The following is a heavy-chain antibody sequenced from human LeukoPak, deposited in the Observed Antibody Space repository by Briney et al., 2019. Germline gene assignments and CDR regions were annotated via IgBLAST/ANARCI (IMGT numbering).Heavy chain of an antibody. Sequence: ESGPTLVNPTQTLTLTCTFSGFSLSTSGVGVGWIRQPPGKALEWLALIYWDDDKRYSPSLKSRLTITKDTSKNQVVLTMTNMDPVDTATYYCARRQGGRWDYGGTGFDYWGQGTLVTVSS. CDR3: ARRQGGRWDYGGTGFDY. CDR2: IYWDDDK. V-gene: IGHV2-5*02. J-gene: IGHJ4*02. CDR1: GFSLSTSGVG. D-gene: IGHD4-23*01.